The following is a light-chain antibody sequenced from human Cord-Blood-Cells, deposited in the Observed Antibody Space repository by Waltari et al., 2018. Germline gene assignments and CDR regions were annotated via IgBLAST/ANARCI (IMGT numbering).Light chain of an antibody. CDR2: DAS. V-gene: IGKV1-13*02. CDR3: QQFNSYPLT. CDR1: QGISSA. J-gene: IGKJ4*01. Sequence: AIQLTQSPSSLSASVGDRLTITCRASQGISSALAWYQQKPGKVPKLLIYDASSLESGVPSRFSGSGSGTDFTLTISSLQPEDFATYYCQQFNSYPLTFGGGTKVEIK.